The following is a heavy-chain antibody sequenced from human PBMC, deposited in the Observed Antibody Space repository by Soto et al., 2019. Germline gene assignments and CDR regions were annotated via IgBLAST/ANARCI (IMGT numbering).Heavy chain of an antibody. CDR2: INPNSGGT. Sequence: ASVKVSSKARGYTFTGYYMHWVRQAPGQGLEWMGWINPNSGGTNYAQKFQGWVTMTRDTSISTAYMELSRLRSDDTAVYYCARDNGYSYGYYYYYGMGVWGQGTTVTVSS. CDR3: ARDNGYSYGYYYYYGMGV. CDR1: GYTFTGYY. J-gene: IGHJ6*02. V-gene: IGHV1-2*04. D-gene: IGHD5-18*01.